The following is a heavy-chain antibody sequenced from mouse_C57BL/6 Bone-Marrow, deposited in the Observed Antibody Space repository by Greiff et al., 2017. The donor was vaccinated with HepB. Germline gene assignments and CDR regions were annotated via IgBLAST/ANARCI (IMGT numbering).Heavy chain of an antibody. J-gene: IGHJ3*01. Sequence: EVKLVESGGGLVQPGGSLSLSCAASGFTFTDYYMSWVRQPPGKALEWLGFIRNKANGYTTEYSASVKGRFTISRDNSQSILYLQMNALRAEDSATYYCASYDSAWFAYWGQGTLVTVSA. CDR1: GFTFTDYY. CDR3: ASYDSAWFAY. CDR2: IRNKANGYTT. V-gene: IGHV7-3*01.